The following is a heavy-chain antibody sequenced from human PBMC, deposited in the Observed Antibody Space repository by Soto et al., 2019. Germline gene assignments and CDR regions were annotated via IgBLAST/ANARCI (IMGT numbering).Heavy chain of an antibody. J-gene: IGHJ2*01. D-gene: IGHD3-9*01. CDR1: GFTFSSYA. Sequence: QVQLVESGGGVVQPGRSLRLSCAASGFTFSSYAMHWVRQAPGKGLEWVAVISYDGSNKYYADSVKGRFTISRDNSKNTLYLQMNSLRAEDTAVYYCARALVDGGGDFDLWGRGTLVTVSS. CDR2: ISYDGSNK. CDR3: ARALVDGGGDFDL. V-gene: IGHV3-30-3*01.